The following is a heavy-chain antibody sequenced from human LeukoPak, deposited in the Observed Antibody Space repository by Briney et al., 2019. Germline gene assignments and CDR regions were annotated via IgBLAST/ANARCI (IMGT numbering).Heavy chain of an antibody. CDR2: IWYDGSNK. CDR3: ARFSGGDYGDYYYFDY. CDR1: GFTFSSYG. Sequence: PGRSLRLSCAASGFTFSSYGMHWVRQAPGKGLEWVAVIWYDGSNKYYADSVKGRFTISRDNSKNTLYLQMNSLRAEDTAVYYCARFSGGDYGDYYYFDYWGRGTLVTVSS. J-gene: IGHJ4*02. D-gene: IGHD4-17*01. V-gene: IGHV3-33*01.